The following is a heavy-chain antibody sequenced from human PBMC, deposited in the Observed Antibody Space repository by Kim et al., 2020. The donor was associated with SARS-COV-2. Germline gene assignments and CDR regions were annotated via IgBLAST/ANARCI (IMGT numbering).Heavy chain of an antibody. V-gene: IGHV3-30*04. CDR2: ISYDGSNK. CDR1: GFTFSSYA. Sequence: GGSLRLSCAASGFTFSSYAMHWVRQAPGKGLEWVAVISYDGSNKYYADSVKGRFTISRDNSKNTLYLQMNSLRAEDTAVYYCARDGIAAAGEGFDYWGQGALVTVSS. CDR3: ARDGIAAAGEGFDY. J-gene: IGHJ4*02. D-gene: IGHD6-13*01.